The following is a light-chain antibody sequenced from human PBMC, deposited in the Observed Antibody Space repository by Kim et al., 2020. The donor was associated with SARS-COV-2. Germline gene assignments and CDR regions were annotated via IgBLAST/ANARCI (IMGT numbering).Light chain of an antibody. V-gene: IGKV4-1*01. J-gene: IGKJ1*01. CDR2: WAS. Sequence: DIVMTQSPDSLAVSLGERATINCKSSQSVLFNSNNKNYLAWYQQKPGQPPMLLIYWASTRESGVPDRFSGSGSGTDFTLTISSLQAEDVAVYYCQQYSSTPRTFGQGTKVDIK. CDR3: QQYSSTPRT. CDR1: QSVLFNSNNKNY.